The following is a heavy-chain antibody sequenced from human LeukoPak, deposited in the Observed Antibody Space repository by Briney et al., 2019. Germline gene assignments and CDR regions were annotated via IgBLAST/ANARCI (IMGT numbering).Heavy chain of an antibody. Sequence: ASVKLSCKASGFVFTGYGFTWVQQAPGQGLEWMGWISANDGKIHYSERHQGRVTMSTDTVTSTVYMELRSLRSDDTAVYYCARELHVERDDYWGQGTLVTVSS. CDR2: ISANDGKI. CDR3: ARELHVERDDY. D-gene: IGHD1-1*01. V-gene: IGHV1-18*01. J-gene: IGHJ4*02. CDR1: GFVFTGYG.